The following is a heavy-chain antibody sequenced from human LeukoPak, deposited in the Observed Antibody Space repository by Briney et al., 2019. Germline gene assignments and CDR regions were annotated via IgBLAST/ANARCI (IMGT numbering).Heavy chain of an antibody. CDR1: GGSIGSYY. CDR2: IYYTGST. D-gene: IGHD6-19*01. V-gene: IGHV4-59*01. Sequence: PSENLSLTCTVSGGSIGSYYWSWIRQPPGKGLEWIGYIYYTGSTDYNPSLKRRATISVDTPKNQSSLKLRSVTAADTAVYYCVRSFSGIGDACDIWGQGTMVTVSS. CDR3: VRSFSGIGDACDI. J-gene: IGHJ3*02.